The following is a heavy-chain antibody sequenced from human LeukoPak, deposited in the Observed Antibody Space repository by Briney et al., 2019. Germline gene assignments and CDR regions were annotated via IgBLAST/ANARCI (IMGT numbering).Heavy chain of an antibody. Sequence: GGSLRLSCAASGFTFSSHAMSWVRQAPGKGLEWVSAIKGGGDITYYADSVRGRFTISRDNSKNTLYLQMSSLRADDTAVYYCARDNYYGSGSYLTWGQGTLVTVSS. CDR2: IKGGGDIT. CDR1: GFTFSSHA. D-gene: IGHD3-10*01. V-gene: IGHV3-23*01. CDR3: ARDNYYGSGSYLT. J-gene: IGHJ5*02.